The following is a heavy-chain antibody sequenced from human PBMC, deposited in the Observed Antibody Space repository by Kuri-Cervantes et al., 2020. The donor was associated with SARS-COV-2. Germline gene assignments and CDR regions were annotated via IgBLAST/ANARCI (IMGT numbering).Heavy chain of an antibody. CDR1: GFTFSSYA. V-gene: IGHV3-30*04. D-gene: IGHD2-2*01. CDR2: ISYDGSNK. CDR3: ARGCCSSTSWGSFYY. Sequence: GESLKISCAASGFTFSSYAMHWVRQAPGKGLEWVAVISYDGSNKYYADSVKGRFTISRDNSKNTLYLQMNSLRAEDTAVYYCARGCCSSTSWGSFYYWGQGSLVTVSS. J-gene: IGHJ4*01.